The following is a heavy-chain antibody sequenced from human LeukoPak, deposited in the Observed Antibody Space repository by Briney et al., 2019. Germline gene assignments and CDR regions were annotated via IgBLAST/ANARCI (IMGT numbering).Heavy chain of an antibody. D-gene: IGHD6-13*01. CDR1: GFTFSSYS. CDR2: ISSSSSYI. CDR3: ARGSSSWYYFDY. V-gene: IGHV3-21*01. Sequence: GGSLRLSCAASGFTFSSYSMNWVRQAPGKGLEWVSFISSSSSYIYYADSVKGRFTISRDNAKNSLYLQMNSLRVEDTAVYYCARGSSSWYYFDYWGRGTLVTVSS. J-gene: IGHJ4*02.